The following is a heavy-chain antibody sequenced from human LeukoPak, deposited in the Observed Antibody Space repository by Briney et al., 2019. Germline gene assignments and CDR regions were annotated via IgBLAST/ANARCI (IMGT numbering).Heavy chain of an antibody. CDR2: IIPIFVTA. CDR3: AGTKYYYDSSGHLALDAFDI. CDR1: GYTFTSYG. J-gene: IGHJ3*02. Sequence: SVKVSCKASGYTFTSYGISWVRQAPGQGLEWMGGIIPIFVTANYAQKFQGRVTITADKSTSTAYMELSSLRSEDTAVYYCAGTKYYYDSSGHLALDAFDIWGQGTMVTVSS. D-gene: IGHD3-22*01. V-gene: IGHV1-69*06.